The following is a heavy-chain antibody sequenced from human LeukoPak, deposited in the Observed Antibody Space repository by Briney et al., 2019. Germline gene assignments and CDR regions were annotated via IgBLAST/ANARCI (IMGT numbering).Heavy chain of an antibody. J-gene: IGHJ5*02. D-gene: IGHD1-26*01. CDR3: ASLVAATLNWFDP. V-gene: IGHV4-34*01. Sequence: SETLSLTCAVYGGSFSGYNWSWIRQPPGKGLEWTGEINHSGSTNYNPSLKSRVTISVDTSKNQFSLKLSSVTAADTAVYYCASLVAATLNWFDPWGQGTLVTVSS. CDR2: INHSGST. CDR1: GGSFSGYN.